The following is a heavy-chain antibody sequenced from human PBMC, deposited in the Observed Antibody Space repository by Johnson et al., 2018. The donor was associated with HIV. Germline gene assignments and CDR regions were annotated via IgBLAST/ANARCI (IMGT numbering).Heavy chain of an antibody. CDR2: ISYDGSNK. CDR1: GFTFSSYA. J-gene: IGHJ3*02. V-gene: IGHV3-30-3*01. CDR3: ARDIVGAPDAFDI. D-gene: IGHD1-26*01. Sequence: QVQLVESGGGLVQPGGSLRLSCAASGFTFSSYAMHWVRQAPGKGLEWVAVISYDGSNKYYEDSVKGRFTISRDNSKNTLYVQMNSLRAEDTAVYYCARDIVGAPDAFDIWGQGTMVTVSS.